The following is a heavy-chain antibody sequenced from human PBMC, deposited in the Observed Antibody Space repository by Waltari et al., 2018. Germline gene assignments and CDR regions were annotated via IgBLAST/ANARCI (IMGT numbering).Heavy chain of an antibody. J-gene: IGHJ4*02. D-gene: IGHD2-2*01. V-gene: IGHV4-38-2*01. Sequence: QVQLQESGPGLVKPSETLSLTCAVSGYSISSGYYWGWIRQPPGKGLEWIGSIYHSGSTYYNPALKSRVTISVDTSKNQFSLKLSSVTAADTAVYNCASFFSLGYCSSTSCPLVETRDYWGQGTLVTVSS. CDR1: GYSISSGYY. CDR3: ASFFSLGYCSSTSCPLVETRDY. CDR2: IYHSGST.